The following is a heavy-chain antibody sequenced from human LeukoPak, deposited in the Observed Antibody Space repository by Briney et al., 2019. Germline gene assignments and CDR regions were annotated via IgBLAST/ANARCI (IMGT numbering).Heavy chain of an antibody. J-gene: IGHJ6*03. Sequence: GGPLRLSCAASGFTFSTYNMNWVRQAPGQRLEWVSSITSGSSYIYYADSVKGRFTISRDNAKSSLYLQMDSLKAEDTAVYYCARDPYSGNYGAYYYYYMDVWGKGTTVTISS. CDR3: ARDPYSGNYGAYYYYYMDV. V-gene: IGHV3-21*01. CDR1: GFTFSTYN. D-gene: IGHD1-26*01. CDR2: ITSGSSYI.